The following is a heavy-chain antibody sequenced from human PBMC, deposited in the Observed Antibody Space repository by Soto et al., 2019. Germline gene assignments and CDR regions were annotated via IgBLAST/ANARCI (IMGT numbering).Heavy chain of an antibody. CDR2: IYYSGTT. D-gene: IGHD1-26*01. Sequence: SETLSLTCAVSGYSISSSNWWGWIRQPPGKGLEWIGYIYYSGTTYYNPSLKSRVTMSVDTSKNQFSLKLTSVTAVDTAVYYWARREIQGPIDYGGQGPLVTVS. CDR1: GYSISSSNW. CDR3: ARREIQGPIDY. V-gene: IGHV4-28*01. J-gene: IGHJ4*02.